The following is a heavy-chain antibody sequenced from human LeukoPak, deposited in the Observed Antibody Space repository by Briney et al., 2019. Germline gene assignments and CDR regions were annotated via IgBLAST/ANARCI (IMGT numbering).Heavy chain of an antibody. D-gene: IGHD4-11*01. V-gene: IGHV3-23*01. CDR3: AKDKAGYSSD. CDR1: GFIFSTYG. CDR2: ISGSGLNT. J-gene: IGHJ4*02. Sequence: GGSLRLSCAASGFIFSTYGMTWFRQAPGRGLEWVSGISGSGLNTYYADSVKGRFTSSRDNSKNMLYLQMNSLRAEDTAVYYCAKDKAGYSSDWGQGTLVTVSS.